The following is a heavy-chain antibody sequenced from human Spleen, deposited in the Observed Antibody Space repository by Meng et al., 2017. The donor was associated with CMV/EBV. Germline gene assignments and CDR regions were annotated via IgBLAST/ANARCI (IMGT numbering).Heavy chain of an antibody. D-gene: IGHD1-26*01. V-gene: IGHV3-21*01. CDR3: AVLRATTHFDF. Sequence: GESLKISCAASGFTFSSYSMNWVRQAPGKGLEWVSSISSSSSYIYYADSVKGRFTISRDNAKNSLYLQMNSLRAEDTAVYYCAVLRATTHFDFWGQGTLVTVSS. J-gene: IGHJ4*02. CDR1: GFTFSSYS. CDR2: ISSSSSYI.